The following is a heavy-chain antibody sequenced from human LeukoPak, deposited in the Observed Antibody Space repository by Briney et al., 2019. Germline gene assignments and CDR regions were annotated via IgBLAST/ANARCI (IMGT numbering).Heavy chain of an antibody. D-gene: IGHD1-26*01. J-gene: IGHJ3*02. V-gene: IGHV3-74*01. CDR2: INSDGSTT. Sequence: GGSLRLSCAASGFTFSNYWMHWVRQAPGKGLVWVSRINSDGSTTSHADSVKGRFTITRDNAKNTLYLQMSSLRADDTAVYYCARGSLVGATAGGAFDIWGQGTMVTVSS. CDR1: GFTFSNYW. CDR3: ARGSLVGATAGGAFDI.